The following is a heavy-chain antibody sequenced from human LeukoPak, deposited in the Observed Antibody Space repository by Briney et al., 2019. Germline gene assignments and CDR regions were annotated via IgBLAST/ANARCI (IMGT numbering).Heavy chain of an antibody. CDR2: IYTSGST. Sequence: SETLSLTCTVSGGSISSYYWSWIRQPAGKGLEWIWRIYTSGSTNYNPSLKSRVTMSVDTSKNQFSLKLSSVTAADTAVYYCARLKWEEDAFDIWGQGTMVTVSS. J-gene: IGHJ3*02. CDR1: GGSISSYY. CDR3: ARLKWEEDAFDI. V-gene: IGHV4-4*07. D-gene: IGHD1-26*01.